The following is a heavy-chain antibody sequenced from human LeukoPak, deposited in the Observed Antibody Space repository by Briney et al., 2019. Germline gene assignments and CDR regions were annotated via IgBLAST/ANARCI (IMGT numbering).Heavy chain of an antibody. J-gene: IGHJ4*02. CDR1: GYSITSSSW. Sequence: NPSDTLSLTCAVSGYSITSSSWWGWIRQPPGKGLEWIGYIYHSGATYYNPSLQSRVTMSVDTSKNQFSLKLSSVTAVDTAVYYRARKENVYYYFDYWGQGTLVTVSS. CDR3: ARKENVYYYFDY. CDR2: IYHSGAT. V-gene: IGHV4-28*01. D-gene: IGHD3-10*01.